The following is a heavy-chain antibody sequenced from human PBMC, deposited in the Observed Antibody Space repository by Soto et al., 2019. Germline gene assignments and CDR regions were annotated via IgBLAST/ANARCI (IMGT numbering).Heavy chain of an antibody. V-gene: IGHV3-21*01. Sequence: EVQLVESGGGLVKPGGSLRLSCAASGFTFSSYSMNWVRQAPGKGLEWVSSISSSSSYIYYADSVKGRFTISRDNAKNSLYLQMTSRRAEDTSVYYCARDMGKPDGCWSYWRWFDPWGQGTLVTVSS. CDR2: ISSSSSYI. CDR1: GFTFSSYS. CDR3: ARDMGKPDGCWSYWRWFDP. J-gene: IGHJ5*02. D-gene: IGHD3-10*01.